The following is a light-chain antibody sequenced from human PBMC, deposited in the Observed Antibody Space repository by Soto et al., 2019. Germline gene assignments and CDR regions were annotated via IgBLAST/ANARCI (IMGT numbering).Light chain of an antibody. CDR1: QSVSSY. J-gene: IGKJ2*01. CDR3: QQRINWPPMFT. Sequence: EIVLTQSPPTLSLSPGESATLSCRASQSVSSYFSWYQQKPGQAPRLVIYDASNRATGIPPRFSGSGSGTEFTLTISSLEPEDFAVYYCQQRINWPPMFTFGQGTKLEIK. V-gene: IGKV3-11*01. CDR2: DAS.